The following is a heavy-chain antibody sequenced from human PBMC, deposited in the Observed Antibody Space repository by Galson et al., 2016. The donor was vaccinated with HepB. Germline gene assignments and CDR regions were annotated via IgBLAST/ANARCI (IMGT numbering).Heavy chain of an antibody. CDR2: ISYSGTT. CDR3: ASGGYYAGHYYYYYYMDV. Sequence: LSLTCTVSGGSISRGPHFWNWIRQHAGKGLEWIGYISYSGTTYYNPSLLSRVRMSLDRSKNQFSLRLTSVTAADTAVYFCASGGYYAGHYYYYYYMDVWGKGTTVTVSS. D-gene: IGHD3-22*01. CDR1: GGSISRGPHF. J-gene: IGHJ6*03. V-gene: IGHV4-31*03.